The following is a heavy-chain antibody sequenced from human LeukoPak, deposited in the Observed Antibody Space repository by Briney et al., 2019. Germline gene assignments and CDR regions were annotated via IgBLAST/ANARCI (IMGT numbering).Heavy chain of an antibody. CDR2: IYYSGST. J-gene: IGHJ4*02. D-gene: IGHD3-16*01. CDR1: GGSISSSSYY. Sequence: PSETLSLTCTVSGGSISSSSYYWGWIRQPPGKGLEWIGSIYYSGSTYYNPSLKSRVTISVDTSKNQFSLKLSSVTAADTAVYYCARTGGREKTFDYWGQGTLVTVSS. CDR3: ARTGGREKTFDY. V-gene: IGHV4-39*07.